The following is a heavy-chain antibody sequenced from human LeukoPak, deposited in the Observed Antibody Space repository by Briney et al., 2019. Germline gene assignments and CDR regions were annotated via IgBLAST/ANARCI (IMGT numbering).Heavy chain of an antibody. CDR1: GGSISSGSYY. V-gene: IGHV4-61*02. CDR2: IYTSGST. CDR3: ARSTGYYLYYFDY. Sequence: SQTLSLTCTVSGGSISSGSYYWSWIRQPAGKGLEWIGRIYTSGSTNYNSSLKSRVTISVDTSKNQFSLKLSSVTAADTAVYYCARSTGYYLYYFDYWGQGTLVTVSS. J-gene: IGHJ4*02. D-gene: IGHD3-22*01.